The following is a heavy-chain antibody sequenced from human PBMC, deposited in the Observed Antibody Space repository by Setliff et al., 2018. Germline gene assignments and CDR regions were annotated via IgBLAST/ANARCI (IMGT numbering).Heavy chain of an antibody. D-gene: IGHD5-18*01. CDR1: GYTFRNYA. V-gene: IGHV1-18*01. CDR2: ISVYNGDT. Sequence: VASVKVSCKASGYTFRNYAFAWVRQAPGQGLEWVGWISVYNGDTNYAQKFQGRVTLTTDTSTSTAYMELRSLTSDDSAFYYCARAPSVELVTIRTNSWFTYWGQGTLVTGSS. CDR3: ARAPSVELVTIRTNSWFTY. J-gene: IGHJ4*02.